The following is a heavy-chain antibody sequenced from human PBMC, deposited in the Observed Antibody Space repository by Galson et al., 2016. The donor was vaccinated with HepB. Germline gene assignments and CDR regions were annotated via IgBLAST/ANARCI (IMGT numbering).Heavy chain of an antibody. CDR1: GGTFNTYA. V-gene: IGHV1-69*13. CDR3: VRIGYCIGHDCTRGAFDI. J-gene: IGHJ3*02. CDR2: IIPVFGTP. D-gene: IGHD2-15*01. Sequence: SVKVSCKASGGTFNTYAISWVRQAPGQGLDWMGGIIPVFGTPKYAQKFQGRVTITADVSTSTGFMELSSLRSEDTAVYYCVRIGYCIGHDCTRGAFDIWGQGTMVTVSS.